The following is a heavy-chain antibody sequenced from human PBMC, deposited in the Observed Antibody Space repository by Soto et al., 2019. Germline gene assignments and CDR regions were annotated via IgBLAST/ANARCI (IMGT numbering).Heavy chain of an antibody. Sequence: PGGSLRLSCAASGFTFSSYAMSWVRQAPGKGLEWVSAISGSGGSTYYAESVKGRFTISRDNSKNTLYLQMNSLRAEDTAVYYCAKWITVVVVAATTSFDYWGQGTLVTVSS. CDR3: AKWITVVVVAATTSFDY. CDR2: ISGSGGST. CDR1: GFTFSSYA. J-gene: IGHJ4*02. V-gene: IGHV3-23*01. D-gene: IGHD2-15*01.